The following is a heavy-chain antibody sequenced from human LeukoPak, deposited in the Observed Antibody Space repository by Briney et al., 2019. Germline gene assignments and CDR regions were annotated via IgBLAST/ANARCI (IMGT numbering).Heavy chain of an antibody. D-gene: IGHD3-3*01. CDR3: ARVKEGSITIFGVVTNPNWFDP. J-gene: IGHJ5*02. CDR2: ISSSSTI. Sequence: GGSLRLSCAASGFTFSDYYMNWVRQAPGKGLEWVSSISSSSTIYYADSVKGRFTISRDNAKNSLYLQMNSLRAEDTAVYYCARVKEGSITIFGVVTNPNWFDPWGQGTLVTVSS. CDR1: GFTFSDYY. V-gene: IGHV3-69-1*02.